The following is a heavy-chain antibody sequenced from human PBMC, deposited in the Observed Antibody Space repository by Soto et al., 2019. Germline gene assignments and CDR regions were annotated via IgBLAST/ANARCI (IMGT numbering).Heavy chain of an antibody. CDR2: LSDDGSNK. J-gene: IGHJ5*01. D-gene: IGHD3-3*02. Sequence: LRLSCAASGFTFSSYAFHWVRQAPGKGLEWVAILSDDGSNKYYAGSVKGRFTISRDNSKNTLYLQMNSLRAEDTAVYYCARHLSHLKYGWFDPWGQGTLVTVSS. V-gene: IGHV3-30-3*01. CDR3: ARHLSHLKYGWFDP. CDR1: GFTFSSYA.